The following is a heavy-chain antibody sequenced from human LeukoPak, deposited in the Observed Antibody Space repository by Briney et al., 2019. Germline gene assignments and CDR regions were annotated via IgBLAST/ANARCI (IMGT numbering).Heavy chain of an antibody. CDR1: GDSISGSI. J-gene: IGHJ3*01. D-gene: IGHD3-10*02. CDR2: IYNSENT. Sequence: PSETLSLTCTVPGDSISGSIWNGRRQPPGKGLEWIGCIYNSENTSCNPSLKSRVTISVDTSKNQFSLRLTSVTAADTAVYYCSRDLCHTMSTECVGFDVWGQGTMVTVSS. CDR3: SRDLCHTMSTECVGFDV. V-gene: IGHV4-59*01.